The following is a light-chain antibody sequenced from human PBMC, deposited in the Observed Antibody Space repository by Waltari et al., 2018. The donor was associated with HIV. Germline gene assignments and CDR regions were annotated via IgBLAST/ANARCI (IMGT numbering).Light chain of an antibody. V-gene: IGKV3-15*01. J-gene: IGKJ1*01. CDR1: QDVGIN. CDR3: QHYDNWSRT. CDR2: GAS. Sequence: EVVVTQAPAALSVVPGRGATLSCTTSQDVGINVAWYQQKPGQGPRLLIYGASARATGVPGRFAGSGSGTKFNFTIASLQADDSAVYYCQHYDNWSRTFGPGTTVEI.